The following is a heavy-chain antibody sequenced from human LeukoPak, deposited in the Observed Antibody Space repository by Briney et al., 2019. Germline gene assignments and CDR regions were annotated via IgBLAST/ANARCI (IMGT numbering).Heavy chain of an antibody. CDR1: GYSISSGYY. CDR2: IYHSGST. V-gene: IGHV4-38-2*02. Sequence: SETLSLTCTVSGYSISSGYYWGWIRQPPGKGLEWIGSIYHSGSTYYNPSLKSRVTISVDTSKNQFSLKLSSVTAADTAVYYCARSGSSGYYYGYFDYWGQGTLVTVSS. J-gene: IGHJ4*02. CDR3: ARSGSSGYYYGYFDY. D-gene: IGHD3-22*01.